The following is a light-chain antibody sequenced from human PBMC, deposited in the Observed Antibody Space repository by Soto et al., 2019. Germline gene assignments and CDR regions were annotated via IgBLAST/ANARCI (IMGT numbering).Light chain of an antibody. Sequence: QAVVTQPPSASGSPGQSVTISCTGTSSDVGGYNYVSWYQQYPGKAPQLVIYEVNKRPSGVPDRFSGSKSGNTASLTVFGLQAEDEADYYCSSYVGTKSYVFGTGTKLTVL. CDR3: SSYVGTKSYV. V-gene: IGLV2-8*01. CDR1: SSDVGGYNY. J-gene: IGLJ1*01. CDR2: EVN.